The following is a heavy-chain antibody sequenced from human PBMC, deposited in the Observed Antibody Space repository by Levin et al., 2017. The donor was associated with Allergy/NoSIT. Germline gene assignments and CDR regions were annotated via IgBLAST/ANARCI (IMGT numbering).Heavy chain of an antibody. J-gene: IGHJ4*02. D-gene: IGHD6-13*01. Sequence: GESLKISCKASGYTFTSYGISWVRQAPGQGLEWMGWISAYNENTNYAQKYQGRVTMTTDTSTSTAYMELRSLRSDDTAVYYCVIQQVGYIFDYWGQGTLVTVSS. CDR1: GYTFTSYG. CDR3: VIQQVGYIFDY. CDR2: ISAYNENT. V-gene: IGHV1-18*04.